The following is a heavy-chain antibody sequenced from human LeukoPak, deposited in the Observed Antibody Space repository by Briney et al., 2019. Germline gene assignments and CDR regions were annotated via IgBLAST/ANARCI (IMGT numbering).Heavy chain of an antibody. V-gene: IGHV3-72*01. CDR1: GFTFSDYY. CDR2: IRNKANSHTT. CDR3: ARGLGGTGARYFDY. J-gene: IGHJ4*02. Sequence: GGSLRLSCAASGFTFSDYYMDWVRQAPGKGLEWVGRIRNKANSHTTEYAASVKGRFTISRDDSKNSLYLQMNSLKTDDTAVYYCARGLGGTGARYFDYWGQGTLVTVSP. D-gene: IGHD3/OR15-3a*01.